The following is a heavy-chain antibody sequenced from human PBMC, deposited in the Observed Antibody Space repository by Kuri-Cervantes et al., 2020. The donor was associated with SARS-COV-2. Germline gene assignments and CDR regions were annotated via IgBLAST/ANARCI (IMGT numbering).Heavy chain of an antibody. CDR1: GFTFSSYS. CDR2: ISSSSSYI. V-gene: IGHV3-21*01. D-gene: IGHD3-3*01. CDR3: ARDMTIFGVVTYYFDY. J-gene: IGHJ4*02. Sequence: GGSLRLSCAASGFTFSSYSMNWVRQAPGKGLEWVSSISSSSSYIYYADSVKGRFTISRDNAKNSLYLQMNSLRAEDTAVYYCARDMTIFGVVTYYFDYWDQGTLVTVSS.